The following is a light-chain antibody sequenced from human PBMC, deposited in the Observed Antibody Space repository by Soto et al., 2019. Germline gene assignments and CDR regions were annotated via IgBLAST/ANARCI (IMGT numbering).Light chain of an antibody. CDR1: SSDVGAYNY. J-gene: IGLJ1*01. V-gene: IGLV2-8*01. CDR2: EVS. CDR3: SSYAGTNNLLYV. Sequence: ALTQPPSASGSPGQSVTISCSGTSSDVGAYNYVSWYQQHPGKAPRLLIYEVSQRPSGVPDRFSGSKSANTASLTVSGLQPEDEADYYCSSYAGTNNLLYVFGTGTKVTVL.